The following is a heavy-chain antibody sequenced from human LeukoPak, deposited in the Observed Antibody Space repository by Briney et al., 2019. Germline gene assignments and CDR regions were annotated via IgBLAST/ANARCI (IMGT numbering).Heavy chain of an antibody. CDR3: ARVATIVPDFDY. Sequence: GGSLRLSCAASAFTFSDYRMNWVRPAPGKGLEWISYIDTSSSTMYYADSVMGRFTISRDNAKESLYLQMNSLRAEDTAVYYCARVATIVPDFDYWGQGTLVTVSS. V-gene: IGHV3-48*01. CDR2: IDTSSSTM. CDR1: AFTFSDYR. J-gene: IGHJ4*02. D-gene: IGHD5-24*01.